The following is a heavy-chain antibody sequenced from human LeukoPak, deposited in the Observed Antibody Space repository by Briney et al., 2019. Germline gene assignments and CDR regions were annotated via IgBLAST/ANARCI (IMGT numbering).Heavy chain of an antibody. CDR3: ARPAYPWGYYYYYMDV. V-gene: IGHV4-39*07. CDR1: GGSISSSSYY. J-gene: IGHJ6*03. D-gene: IGHD7-27*01. CDR2: IYYSGST. Sequence: SETLSLTCTVSGGSISSSSYYWGWIRQPPGKGLEWIGSIYYSGSTYYNPSLKSRVTISVDTSKNQFSLKLSSVTAADTAVYYCARPAYPWGYYYYYMDVWGKGATVTVSS.